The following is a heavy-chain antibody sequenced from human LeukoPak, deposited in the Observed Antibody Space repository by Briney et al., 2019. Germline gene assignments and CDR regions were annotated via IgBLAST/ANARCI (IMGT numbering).Heavy chain of an antibody. D-gene: IGHD5-12*01. Sequence: PGGSLRLSCAASGFDFTDYYMTWIRQAPGKGLEWISYISGTGSPTYYADSVKGRFTVSRDNANNSLYLQMNSLRAEDTAVYYCARWLPFGGDYFDYWGQGTLVTVSS. CDR2: ISGTGSPT. CDR1: GFDFTDYY. V-gene: IGHV3-11*04. J-gene: IGHJ4*02. CDR3: ARWLPFGGDYFDY.